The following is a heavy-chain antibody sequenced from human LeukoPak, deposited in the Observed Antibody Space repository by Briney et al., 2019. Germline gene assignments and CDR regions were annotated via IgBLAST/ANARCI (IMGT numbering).Heavy chain of an antibody. J-gene: IGHJ5*01. V-gene: IGHV3-30*02. CDR3: AKDLGTPGYNFDC. CDR2: MRYDGSNK. Sequence: GGSLRLSCAPSGFTFSDYDMHWVRQAPGKRLEWVAFMRYDGSNKFYADSVKGRFTISRDNSKNTLYLQMSSLRAEDTAVFYCAKDLGTPGYNFDCLGQGTLVTVSS. D-gene: IGHD5-24*01. CDR1: GFTFSDYD.